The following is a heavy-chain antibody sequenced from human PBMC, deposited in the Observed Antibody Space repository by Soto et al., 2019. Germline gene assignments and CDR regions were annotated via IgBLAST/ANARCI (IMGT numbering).Heavy chain of an antibody. D-gene: IGHD3-16*01. Sequence: QVELVASGGGVVQPGKSLRLSCAASGFTFSSYAIHWVRQAPGKGLEWVAVISYDGSNKFYADSVKGRFTISRDNSNDTVYLQMDSLRAEDTAVYYCAKDFLLWGSFPDPGASDYWGQGTLVIVSS. CDR3: AKDFLLWGSFPDPGASDY. J-gene: IGHJ4*02. V-gene: IGHV3-30*18. CDR1: GFTFSSYA. CDR2: ISYDGSNK.